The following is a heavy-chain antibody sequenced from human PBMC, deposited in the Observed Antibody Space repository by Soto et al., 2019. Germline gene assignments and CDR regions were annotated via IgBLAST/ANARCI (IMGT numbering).Heavy chain of an antibody. J-gene: IGHJ4*02. V-gene: IGHV3-66*01. CDR2: IYSGGST. CDR1: GFTVSSSY. CDR3: ARGGTKRYFDD. Sequence: EVQLVESGGGLVQPGESLRLSCGGFGFTVSSSYMSWVRQAPGKGLEWVSIIYSGGSTYDADSVKGRFTISRDISKNTVYLQMNSLRAEDTAVYYCARGGTKRYFDDWGQGTLVSVSS. D-gene: IGHD2-15*01.